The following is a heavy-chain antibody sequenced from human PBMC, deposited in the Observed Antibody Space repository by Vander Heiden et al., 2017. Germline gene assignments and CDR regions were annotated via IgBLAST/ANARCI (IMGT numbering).Heavy chain of an antibody. D-gene: IGHD3-3*01. CDR3: ARDRGYYDFWSGNNWFDP. V-gene: IGHV1-46*01. Sequence: QVHLVQSGAEVKKPGASVTVSCKASGYTFTTYYIHWVRLAPGQGPEWMGIINPSGGSANYAQKFQGRLTMSRDTSASTVYMYLSSLRPEDTAVYYCARDRGYYDFWSGNNWFDPWGQGTLVTVSS. J-gene: IGHJ5*02. CDR1: GYTFTTYY. CDR2: INPSGGSA.